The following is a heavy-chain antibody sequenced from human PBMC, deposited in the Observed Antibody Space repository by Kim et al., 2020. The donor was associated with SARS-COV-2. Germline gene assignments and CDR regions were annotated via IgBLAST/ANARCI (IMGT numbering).Heavy chain of an antibody. CDR1: GYSFTTDG. Sequence: ASVKVSCRASGYSFTTDGITWVRQAPGQGLEWLAWISPYNGNTNYAQRFQGRVTVTADTSTSTAYMELRSLTSDDTAVYYCARDSVHCVDNVCYSDTFDYWGQGTLVTVSS. J-gene: IGHJ4*02. D-gene: IGHD2-21*01. V-gene: IGHV1-18*01. CDR3: ARDSVHCVDNVCYSDTFDY. CDR2: ISPYNGNT.